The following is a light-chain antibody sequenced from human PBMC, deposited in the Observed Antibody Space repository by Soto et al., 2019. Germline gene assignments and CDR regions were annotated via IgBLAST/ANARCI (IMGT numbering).Light chain of an antibody. J-gene: IGKJ2*01. CDR3: QQYNIFPYT. V-gene: IGKV1-5*01. CDR1: QRITRW. Sequence: GVSVTSTCRAGQRITRWLAWYQQNPGKAPKLLIYDASRLHSGVPYRFSGSGSGTDFTLTISSLQPEDFATYYCQQYNIFPYTLCQVT. CDR2: DAS.